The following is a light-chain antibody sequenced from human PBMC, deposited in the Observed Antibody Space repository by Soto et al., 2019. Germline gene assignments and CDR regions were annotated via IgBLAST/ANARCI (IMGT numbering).Light chain of an antibody. CDR1: QDITNY. V-gene: IGKV1-33*01. J-gene: IGKJ5*01. Sequence: DIQMTQSPSSLSASVGDRVTITCQASQDITNYLNWYQQKPGKAPRLLVYDGSNLDTVVPSRFSGSGAGTHFSFTISSLHPEDIATYYCQQFDSLPITFGQGTRLEI. CDR2: DGS. CDR3: QQFDSLPIT.